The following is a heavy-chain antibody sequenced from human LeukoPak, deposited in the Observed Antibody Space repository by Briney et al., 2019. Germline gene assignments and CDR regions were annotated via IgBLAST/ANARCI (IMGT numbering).Heavy chain of an antibody. CDR3: ARRDSITMVRGVNNWFDP. Sequence: PSETLSLTCTVSGVSISSTSYYWGWIRQPPGKGLEWIASIYYSGSTYYNPSLKSRVTISVDTSKNQFSLKLSSVTAADTAVYYCARRDSITMVRGVNNWFDPWGQGTLVTVSS. J-gene: IGHJ5*02. CDR1: GVSISSTSYY. D-gene: IGHD3-10*01. V-gene: IGHV4-39*01. CDR2: IYYSGST.